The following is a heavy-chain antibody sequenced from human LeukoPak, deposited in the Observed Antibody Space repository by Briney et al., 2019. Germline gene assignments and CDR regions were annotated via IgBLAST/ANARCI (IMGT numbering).Heavy chain of an antibody. Sequence: PGGSLRLSCAASGFTFSSYSMNWVRQAPGKGLEWVSYISSSSSTIYYADSVKGRFTISRDNAKDSLYLQMNSLRAEDTAVYYCARDHSGTNLDYWGQGTLATVSS. D-gene: IGHD3-10*01. CDR3: ARDHSGTNLDY. V-gene: IGHV3-48*04. J-gene: IGHJ4*02. CDR1: GFTFSSYS. CDR2: ISSSSSTI.